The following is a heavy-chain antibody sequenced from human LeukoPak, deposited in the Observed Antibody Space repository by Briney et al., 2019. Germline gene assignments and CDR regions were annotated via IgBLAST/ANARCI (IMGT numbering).Heavy chain of an antibody. CDR2: LYSDGNI. D-gene: IGHD3-16*01. V-gene: IGHV3-66*02. CDR3: VRDRAGGRGWVEFGP. Sequence: PGGSLRLSFVASGFSVSSFGMSWVRQAPAKGPEWVALLYSDGNIHYADSVRGRFIISRDNCQNTLYLQMNKVRVEDTAVYDCVRDRAGGRGWVEFGPWGQGTVVSVS. CDR1: GFSVSSFG. J-gene: IGHJ5*02.